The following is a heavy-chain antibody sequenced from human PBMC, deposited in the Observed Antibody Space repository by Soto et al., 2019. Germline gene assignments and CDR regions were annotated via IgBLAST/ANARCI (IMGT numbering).Heavy chain of an antibody. CDR1: GFTFSSYA. D-gene: IGHD2-2*01. V-gene: IGHV3-23*01. CDR3: APGGIVVVPAARGWFDP. Sequence: EVQLLESGGGLVQPGGSLRLSCAASGFTFSSYAMSWVRQAPGKGLEWVSAISGSGGSTYYADSVNGRFTISRDNSKNTLYLQMNSLRAEDTAVYYCAPGGIVVVPAARGWFDPWGQGTLVTVSS. J-gene: IGHJ5*02. CDR2: ISGSGGST.